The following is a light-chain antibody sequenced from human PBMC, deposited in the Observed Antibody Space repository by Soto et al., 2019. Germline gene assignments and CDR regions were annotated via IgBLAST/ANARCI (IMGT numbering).Light chain of an antibody. CDR2: DVS. V-gene: IGLV2-14*01. J-gene: IGLJ2*01. Sequence: QSALTQPASVSGSPGLSITISCTGTSTDVGNFNYVSWYQQHPGKAPKLIIYDVSNRPSGVSYRFSASKSGSTASLTISGLQAEDEANYYCSSYSSSATHVVFGGGTQLTVL. CDR3: SSYSSSATHVV. CDR1: STDVGNFNY.